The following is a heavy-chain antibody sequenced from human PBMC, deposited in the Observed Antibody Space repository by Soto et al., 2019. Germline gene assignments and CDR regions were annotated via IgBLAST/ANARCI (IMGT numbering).Heavy chain of an antibody. CDR2: IYYSGST. J-gene: IGHJ4*02. V-gene: IGHV4-39*01. CDR1: GGSISSSSYY. CDR3: ARHSRYSGYDRRPIEYIDY. D-gene: IGHD5-12*01. Sequence: PSETLSLTCTVSGGSISSSSYYWGWIRQPPGKGLEWIGSIYYSGSTYYNPSLKSRVTISVDTSKNQFSLKLSSVTAADTAVYYCARHSRYSGYDRRPIEYIDYWGQGTLVTVSS.